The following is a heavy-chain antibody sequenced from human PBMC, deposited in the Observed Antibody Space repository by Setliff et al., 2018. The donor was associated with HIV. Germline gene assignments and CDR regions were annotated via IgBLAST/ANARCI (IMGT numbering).Heavy chain of an antibody. Sequence: ASVKVSCKASGYTFTSNYIHWMRQAPGQGLEWMGVINPGVGSTKYAQKFQGRVTITRDTSATTAYMELSSLRYEDTAVYYCAAGYSYELLSSYYFDYWGQGTLVTVSS. D-gene: IGHD5-18*01. CDR1: GYTFTSNY. CDR3: AAGYSYELLSSYYFDY. CDR2: INPGVGST. J-gene: IGHJ4*02. V-gene: IGHV1-46*01.